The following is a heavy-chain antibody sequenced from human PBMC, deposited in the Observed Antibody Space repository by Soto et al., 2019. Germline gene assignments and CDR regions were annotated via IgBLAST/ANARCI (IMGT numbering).Heavy chain of an antibody. CDR1: GGSFSGYY. V-gene: IGHV4-34*01. CDR2: INHSGST. Sequence: LSLTCAVYGGSFSGYYWSWIRQPPGKGLEWIGEINHSGSTNYNPSLKSRVTISVDTSKNQFSLKLSSVTAADTAVYYCARGRWRQYYYYGMDVWGQGTTVTVSS. CDR3: ARGRWRQYYYYGMDV. D-gene: IGHD2-21*02. J-gene: IGHJ6*02.